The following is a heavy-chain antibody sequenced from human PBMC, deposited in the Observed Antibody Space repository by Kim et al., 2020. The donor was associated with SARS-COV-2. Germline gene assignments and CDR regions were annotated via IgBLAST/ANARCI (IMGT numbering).Heavy chain of an antibody. J-gene: IGHJ4*02. D-gene: IGHD6-13*01. CDR2: SYI. V-gene: IGHV3-21*01. CDR3: ARYSSPTDY. Sequence: SYIFHADHVKDRITISRDNAKTSLYLQMNSLRAEDTAVYYCARYSSPTDYWGQGTLVTVSS.